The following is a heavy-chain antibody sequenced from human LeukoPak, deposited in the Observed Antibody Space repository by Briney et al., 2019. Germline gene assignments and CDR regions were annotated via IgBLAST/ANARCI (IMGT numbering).Heavy chain of an antibody. CDR3: AREKPGGGDAFDI. D-gene: IGHD1-26*01. J-gene: IGHJ3*02. CDR2: IYPGDSDT. V-gene: IGHV5-51*01. CDR1: GYSFTSYW. Sequence: GESLKISCKGSGYSFTSYWIGWVRQMPGKGLEWMGIIYPGDSDTRYSPSFQGQVTISADKSTSTAYMELSSLRSEDTAVYYCAREKPGGGDAFDIWGQGTIVTVPS.